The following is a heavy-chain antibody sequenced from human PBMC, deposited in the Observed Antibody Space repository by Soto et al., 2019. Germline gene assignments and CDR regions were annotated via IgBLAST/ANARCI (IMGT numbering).Heavy chain of an antibody. CDR1: GFTFGNYV. J-gene: IGHJ4*02. D-gene: IGHD1-26*01. V-gene: IGHV3-23*01. CDR3: AKGWADY. CDR2: ISGNGGST. Sequence: PGGSLRLSCVASGFTFGNYVMNWVRQAPGKGLEWVSGISGNGGSTYYADSVKGRFTISRDNSKNMLCLQMNNLRAEDTAVYYCAKGWADYWGQGILVTVSS.